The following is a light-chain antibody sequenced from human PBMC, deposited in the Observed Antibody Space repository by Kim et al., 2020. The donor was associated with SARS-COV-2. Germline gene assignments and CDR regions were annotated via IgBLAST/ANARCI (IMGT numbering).Light chain of an antibody. CDR3: QQSYNAPRT. J-gene: IGKJ1*01. Sequence: AYVGDRVTITCRASQSVNTYLNWYQQKSGKAPELLISGSSTLQSGVPSRFSGSGSGTDFTFTISSLQPDDFATYYCQQSYNAPRTFGPGTKVDIK. V-gene: IGKV1-39*01. CDR1: QSVNTY. CDR2: GSS.